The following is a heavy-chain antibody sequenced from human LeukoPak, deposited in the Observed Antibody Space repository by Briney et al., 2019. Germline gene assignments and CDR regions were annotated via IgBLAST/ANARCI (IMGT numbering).Heavy chain of an antibody. J-gene: IGHJ4*02. Sequence: PGGSLRLSCAASGFTFSSYSMNWVRQAPGKGLEWVSSISSSSSYIYYADSVKGRFTISRDNAKNSLYLQMNSLGAEDTAVYYCAREGLTVNYYFDYWGQGTLVTVSS. D-gene: IGHD4-17*01. CDR1: GFTFSSYS. V-gene: IGHV3-21*01. CDR2: ISSSSSYI. CDR3: AREGLTVNYYFDY.